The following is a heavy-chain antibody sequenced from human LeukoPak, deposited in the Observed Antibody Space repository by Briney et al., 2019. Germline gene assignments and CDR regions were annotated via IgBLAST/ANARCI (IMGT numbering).Heavy chain of an antibody. J-gene: IGHJ4*02. V-gene: IGHV1-2*02. D-gene: IGHD6-19*01. CDR3: ARSSAVAAPYYFDY. CDR2: INPNSGGT. CDR1: GYTFTGYY. Sequence: GASVKVSCKASGYTFTGYYMHWVRQAPGQGLEWMGWINPNSGGTNYAQKFQGRVTMTRNTSISTAYMELSRLRSDDTAVYYCARSSAVAAPYYFDYWDQGTLVTVSS.